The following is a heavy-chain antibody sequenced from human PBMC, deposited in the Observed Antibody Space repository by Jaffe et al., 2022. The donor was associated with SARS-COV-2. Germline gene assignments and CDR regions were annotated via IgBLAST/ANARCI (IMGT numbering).Heavy chain of an antibody. J-gene: IGHJ5*01. Sequence: EVQLLESGGGLVQPGGSLRLSCATSGFTFSNYVMSWVRQAPGEGLEWVSTISNSDATTYYADSVKGRFTISRDNSKSTLFLQMNSLRAEDTALYYCAKGGGYDSWGQGTLVTVSS. CDR1: GFTFSNYV. CDR3: AKGGGYDS. V-gene: IGHV3-23*01. CDR2: ISNSDATT. D-gene: IGHD3-22*01.